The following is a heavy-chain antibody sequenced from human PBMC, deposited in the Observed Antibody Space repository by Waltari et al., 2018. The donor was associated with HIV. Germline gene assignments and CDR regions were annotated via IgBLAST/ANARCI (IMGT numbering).Heavy chain of an antibody. Sequence: QELLQQWGAGLLNTSETLSLTCAVYGVSLSAYYWSWIRQSPGKGLEWIGVVRPGGGTNYNPSLKSRVTISEDTSKNQFSLKLTSVTAADTAVYYCARWCKGYKWICDAFDVWGQGTMVAVSS. V-gene: IGHV4-34*01. CDR2: VRPGGGT. CDR3: ARWCKGYKWICDAFDV. CDR1: GVSLSAYY. J-gene: IGHJ3*01. D-gene: IGHD1-20*01.